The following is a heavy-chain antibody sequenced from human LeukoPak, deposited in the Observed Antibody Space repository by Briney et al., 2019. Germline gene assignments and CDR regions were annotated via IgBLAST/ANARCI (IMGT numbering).Heavy chain of an antibody. CDR2: IYSSGVT. CDR1: GDSIINYY. V-gene: IGHV4-4*07. Sequence: SETLSLTCTISGDSIINYYWTWIRQPAGKGLEWIGRIYSSGVTNYKPSLKSRVTLSVDTSKNHLSLEMNSVTGADTAVYYCARGPGSATAEAFDIWGQGTMVTVSS. CDR3: ARGPGSATAEAFDI. J-gene: IGHJ3*02. D-gene: IGHD6-25*01.